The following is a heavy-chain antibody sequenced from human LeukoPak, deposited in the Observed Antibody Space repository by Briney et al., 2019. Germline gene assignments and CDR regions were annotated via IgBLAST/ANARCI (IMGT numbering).Heavy chain of an antibody. CDR3: AREEMATILYYFDY. CDR2: INHSGST. D-gene: IGHD5-24*01. Sequence: SETLSLTRAVYGGSFSGYYWSWIRQPPGKGLEWIGEINHSGSTNYNPSLKSRVTISVDTSKNQFSLKLSSVTAADTAVYYCAREEMATILYYFDYWGQGTLVTVSS. CDR1: GGSFSGYY. J-gene: IGHJ4*02. V-gene: IGHV4-34*01.